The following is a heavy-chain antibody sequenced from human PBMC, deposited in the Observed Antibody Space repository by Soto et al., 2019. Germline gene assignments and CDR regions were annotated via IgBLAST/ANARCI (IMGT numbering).Heavy chain of an antibody. D-gene: IGHD2-8*01. V-gene: IGHV4-59*01. J-gene: IGHJ4*02. CDR1: GGSISSYY. CDR2: IYNSGTT. CDR3: ARGHRFYAIDY. Sequence: SETLSLTCAVSGGSISSYYWSWIRQPPGRGLEWIGYIYNSGTTKYNPSLKSRVTISAQTSKTQFSLKLSSVTAADAAVYYCARGHRFYAIDYWGQGTLVTVSS.